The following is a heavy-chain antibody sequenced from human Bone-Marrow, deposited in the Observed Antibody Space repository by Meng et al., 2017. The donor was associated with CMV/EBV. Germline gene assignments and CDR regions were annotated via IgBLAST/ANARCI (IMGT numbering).Heavy chain of an antibody. V-gene: IGHV3-13*03. J-gene: IGHJ4*02. D-gene: IGHD4-17*01. CDR2: IGTAGDT. CDR1: GFTFSSYD. Sequence: GESLKISCAACGFTFSSYDMHWVRQATGKGLEWVSAIGTAGDTYYPGSVKGKFTISRENAKNSLYLQMNSLRAGDTAVYYCARAALYGDYSGFDYWGQGTLVTVSS. CDR3: ARAALYGDYSGFDY.